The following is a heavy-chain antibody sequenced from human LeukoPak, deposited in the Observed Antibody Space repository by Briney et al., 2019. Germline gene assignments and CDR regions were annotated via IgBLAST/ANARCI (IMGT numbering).Heavy chain of an antibody. Sequence: PSETLPLTCTVSRGSLSSDYWSWVRQPPGRGLQWIGYIDKSGSTNYNPSLKSRVAISIDTSKNQFSLKLNSVTAADTAVYYCARQLGSTASTSFYFDYWGQGTLVTVSS. CDR3: ARQLGSTASTSFYFDY. CDR2: IDKSGST. V-gene: IGHV4-59*01. D-gene: IGHD2/OR15-2a*01. CDR1: RGSLSSDY. J-gene: IGHJ4*02.